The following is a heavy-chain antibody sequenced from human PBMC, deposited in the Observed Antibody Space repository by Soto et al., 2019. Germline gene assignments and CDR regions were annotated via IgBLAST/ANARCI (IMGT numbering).Heavy chain of an antibody. D-gene: IGHD6-13*01. Sequence: GGSLRLSCAASGFSFSSYVMAWVRQTPGKGLEWVSAMTSGGDTYYPDSVEGRFTISGDNSENTLYLQMNSLRAEDTAVYYCAKASGSSWPYYFDSWGQGTLVTVSS. V-gene: IGHV3-23*01. J-gene: IGHJ4*02. CDR2: MTSGGDT. CDR3: AKASGSSWPYYFDS. CDR1: GFSFSSYV.